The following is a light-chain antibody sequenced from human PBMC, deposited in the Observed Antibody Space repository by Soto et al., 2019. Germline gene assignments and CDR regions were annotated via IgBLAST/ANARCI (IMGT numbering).Light chain of an antibody. CDR2: GAS. Sequence: EIVMTQSPATLSVSPGERATLSCTSSQSISDNLAWYQQKPGQAPRLLIYGASTRATGIPVRFSGSGSGTDFTLTISGLQSEDFAVYYCQQYNYRPPLTFGGGTKVEIK. CDR3: QQYNYRPPLT. J-gene: IGKJ4*01. CDR1: QSISDN. V-gene: IGKV3-15*01.